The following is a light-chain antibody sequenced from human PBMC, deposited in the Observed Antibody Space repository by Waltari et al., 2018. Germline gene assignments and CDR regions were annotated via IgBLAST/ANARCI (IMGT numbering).Light chain of an antibody. CDR1: QSVSSN. Sequence: EIVMTQSPATLSVSPGECATLSCRASQSVSSNLAWYQQKPGQAPRLLIYGAATRATGIPARFSGSGSGTDFTLTISSLQSEDFAVYYCQQYDNWPPLTFGGGTKVEIK. J-gene: IGKJ4*01. CDR2: GAA. CDR3: QQYDNWPPLT. V-gene: IGKV3-15*01.